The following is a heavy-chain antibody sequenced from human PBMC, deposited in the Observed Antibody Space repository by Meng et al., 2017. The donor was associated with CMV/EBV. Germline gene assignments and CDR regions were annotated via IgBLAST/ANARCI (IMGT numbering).Heavy chain of an antibody. J-gene: IGHJ4*01. Sequence: QVQLVHSGVEVKKPGVSVRVSCKASCYTFTGYGISWVRQAPGQGLEWMGWISVYNGHTNFAQNLQGRVTMTTDTSTSTAYVELRSLRSDDTAIYYCARGVPLGIIYSFDYWGQGTLVTVSS. D-gene: IGHD2-21*01. CDR1: CYTFTGYG. CDR2: ISVYNGHT. CDR3: ARGVPLGIIYSFDY. V-gene: IGHV1-18*01.